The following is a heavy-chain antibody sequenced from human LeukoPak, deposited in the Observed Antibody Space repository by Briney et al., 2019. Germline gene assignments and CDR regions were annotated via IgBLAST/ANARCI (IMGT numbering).Heavy chain of an antibody. Sequence: SETLSLTCAVYVGSFSGYYWSWIRQSPGEGLEWIGDIDHSGSTNYNPSLKSRVTISVDTSKNQFSLKLTSVTAADTGVYFCARRTKTIFGVVPYYYMDVWGRGTTVTVSS. CDR3: ARRTKTIFGVVPYYYMDV. J-gene: IGHJ6*03. CDR2: IDHSGST. V-gene: IGHV4-34*01. D-gene: IGHD3-3*01. CDR1: VGSFSGYY.